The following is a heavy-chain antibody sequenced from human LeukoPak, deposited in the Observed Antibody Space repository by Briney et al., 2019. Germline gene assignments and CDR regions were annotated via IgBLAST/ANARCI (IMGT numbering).Heavy chain of an antibody. CDR1: GGSFSGYY. J-gene: IGHJ4*02. CDR2: INHSGST. CDR3: ARGGLAARRTGYFDY. Sequence: ASETLSLTCAVYGGSFSGYYWSWIRQPPGKGLEWIGEINHSGSTNYNPSLKSRVTISVDTSKNQFSLKLSSVTAADTSVYYCARGGLAARRTGYFDYWGQGTLVTVSS. V-gene: IGHV4-34*01. D-gene: IGHD6-6*01.